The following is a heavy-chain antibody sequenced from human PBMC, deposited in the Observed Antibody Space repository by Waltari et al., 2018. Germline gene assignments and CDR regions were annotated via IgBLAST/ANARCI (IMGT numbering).Heavy chain of an antibody. Sequence: QVQLVESGGGVVQPGRSLRLSCAASGFTFSSYAMHWVRQAPGKGRGGWAVISKDGSNKDYADAVKGRFTISRDNSKNTLYLQMNSLRAEDTAVYYCARESAWLWPALLDYWGQGTLVTVSS. J-gene: IGHJ4*02. D-gene: IGHD5-18*01. V-gene: IGHV3-30*01. CDR2: ISKDGSNK. CDR1: GFTFSSYA. CDR3: ARESAWLWPALLDY.